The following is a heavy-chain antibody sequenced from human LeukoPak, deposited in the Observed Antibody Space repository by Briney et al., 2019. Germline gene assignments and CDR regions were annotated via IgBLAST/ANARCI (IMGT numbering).Heavy chain of an antibody. CDR2: IIPILGIA. CDR1: GGAFSSYT. V-gene: IGHV1-69*02. CDR3: ARVEGGPHSRAMVDY. J-gene: IGHJ4*02. Sequence: SVKVSCKASGGAFSSYTISWVRQAPGQGLEWMGRIIPILGIANYAQKFQGRVTITADKSTSTAYMELSSLRSEDTAVYYCARVEGGPHSRAMVDYWGQGTLVTVSS. D-gene: IGHD5-18*01.